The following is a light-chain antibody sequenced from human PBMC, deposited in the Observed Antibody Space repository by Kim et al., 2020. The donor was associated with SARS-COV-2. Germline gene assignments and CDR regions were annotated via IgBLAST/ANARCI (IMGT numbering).Light chain of an antibody. V-gene: IGLV2-11*01. J-gene: IGLJ1*01. CDR1: SRDVGGYKF. CDR3: CSYTGYYNYV. CDR2: DVT. Sequence: GQTGTIPCTGTSRDVGGYKFVAWYQQHPGNAPKLIIYDVTTRPSGVPDRFSGSESGNTASLVISGLQAEDEADYYCCSYTGYYNYVFGSGTKVTVL.